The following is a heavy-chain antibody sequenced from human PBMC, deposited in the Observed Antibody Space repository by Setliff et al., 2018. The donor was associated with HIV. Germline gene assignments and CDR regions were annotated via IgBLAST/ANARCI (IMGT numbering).Heavy chain of an antibody. CDR1: GFTFSSYA. Sequence: GGSLRLSCAASGFTFSSYAMHWVRQAPGKGLEWVAVISYDGSNKYYADSVKGRFTISRDNSKNTLYLQMNSLRAEDTAVYYCAREAVWGDAFDIWGQGTMVTVSS. CDR3: AREAVWGDAFDI. D-gene: IGHD3-16*01. J-gene: IGHJ3*02. V-gene: IGHV3-30-3*01. CDR2: ISYDGSNK.